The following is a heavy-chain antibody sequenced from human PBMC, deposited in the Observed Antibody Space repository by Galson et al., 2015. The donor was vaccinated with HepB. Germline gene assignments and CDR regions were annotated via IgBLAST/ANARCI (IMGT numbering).Heavy chain of an antibody. CDR2: IRSKAYGGTT. J-gene: IGHJ6*02. V-gene: IGHV3-49*03. CDR1: GFTFGDYA. D-gene: IGHD3-3*01. CDR3: SRVPEYHDLWSGYYSNGMDV. Sequence: SLRLSCAASGFTFGDYAMSWFRPAPGKGLEWVGFIRSKAYGGTTEYAASVKGRFTISRDDSKSIAYLQMNSLKNEDTAVYYCSRVPEYHDLWSGYYSNGMDVWGQGTTVTVSS.